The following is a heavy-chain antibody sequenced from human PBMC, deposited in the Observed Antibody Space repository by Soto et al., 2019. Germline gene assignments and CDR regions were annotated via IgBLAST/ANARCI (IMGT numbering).Heavy chain of an antibody. V-gene: IGHV1-8*01. CDR2: MNPNSGNT. CDR1: GYTFTSYD. CDR3: ARATGTTWAYYYYYMDV. Sequence: ASVKVSCKASGYTFTSYDINWVRQATGQGLEWMGWMNPNSGNTGYAQKFQGRVTMTRNTSISTAYMELSSLRSEDTAVYYCARATGTTWAYYYYYMDVWGKGTTVTVSS. J-gene: IGHJ6*03. D-gene: IGHD1-7*01.